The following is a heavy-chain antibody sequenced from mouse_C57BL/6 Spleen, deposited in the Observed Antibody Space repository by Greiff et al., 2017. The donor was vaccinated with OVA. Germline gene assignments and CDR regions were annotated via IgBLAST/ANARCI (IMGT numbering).Heavy chain of an antibody. Sequence: EVQGVESGGGLVKPGGSLKLSCAASGFTFSGYAMSWVRQTPEKRLEWVATISDGGSYTYYPDNVKGRFTISRDNAKNNLYLQMSHLKSEDTAMYYCARALRYYYGRYFDYWGQGTTLTVSS. D-gene: IGHD1-1*01. V-gene: IGHV5-4*01. J-gene: IGHJ2*01. CDR3: ARALRYYYGRYFDY. CDR2: ISDGGSYT. CDR1: GFTFSGYA.